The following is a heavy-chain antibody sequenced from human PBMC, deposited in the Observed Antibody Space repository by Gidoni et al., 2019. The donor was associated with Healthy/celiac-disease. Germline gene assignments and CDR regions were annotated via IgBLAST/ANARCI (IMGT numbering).Heavy chain of an antibody. CDR3: AKDGYSYCLGYYFDY. CDR1: GFTFSSYA. D-gene: IGHD5-18*01. CDR2: ISGSGGST. J-gene: IGHJ4*02. V-gene: IGHV3-23*01. Sequence: EVQLLESGGGLVQPGGSLRLSCAASGFTFSSYAMSWVRQAPGKGLEWVSSISGSGGSTYYADSVKGRFTISRDNSKNTLYLQMNSLRAEDTAVYYCAKDGYSYCLGYYFDYWGQGTLVTVSS.